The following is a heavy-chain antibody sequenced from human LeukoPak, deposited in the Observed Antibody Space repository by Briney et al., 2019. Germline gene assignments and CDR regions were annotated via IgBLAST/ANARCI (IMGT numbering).Heavy chain of an antibody. CDR1: GFTFSSYS. Sequence: GGSLRLSCAASGFTFSSYSMNWVRQAPGKGLEWVSSISSSSSYIYYADSVKGRFTISRDNSKNTLYLQMNSLRAEDTAVYYCAKVTFSRSWYPFDYWGQGTLVTVSS. CDR2: ISSSSSYI. D-gene: IGHD6-13*01. J-gene: IGHJ4*02. CDR3: AKVTFSRSWYPFDY. V-gene: IGHV3-21*04.